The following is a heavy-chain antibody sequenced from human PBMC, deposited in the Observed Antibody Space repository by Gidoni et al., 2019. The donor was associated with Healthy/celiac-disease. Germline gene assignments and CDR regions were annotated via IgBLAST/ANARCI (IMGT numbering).Heavy chain of an antibody. D-gene: IGHD4-17*01. V-gene: IGHV3-23*01. CDR1: GFTFSSYA. CDR3: AKDLATVVILGDAFDI. Sequence: EVQLLESGGGLVQPGGSLRLSCAASGFTFSSYAMSWVRQAPGKGLEWGSSISGSGGSTYYADSVKGRFTISRDNSKNTLYLQMNSLRAEDTAVYYCAKDLATVVILGDAFDIWGQGTMVTVSS. CDR2: ISGSGGST. J-gene: IGHJ3*02.